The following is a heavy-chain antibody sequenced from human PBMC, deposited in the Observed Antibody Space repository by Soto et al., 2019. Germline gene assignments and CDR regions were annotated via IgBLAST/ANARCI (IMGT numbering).Heavy chain of an antibody. J-gene: IGHJ6*02. Sequence: ASVKVSCKASGGTFSSYAISWVRQAPGQGLEWMGGIIPVFGTANYAQKFQGRVTITADESTSTAYMELSSLRSEDTAVYYCARRDRRVPAAGRDYYYGMDVWGQGTTVTVSS. D-gene: IGHD2-2*01. CDR2: IIPVFGTA. CDR1: GGTFSSYA. CDR3: ARRDRRVPAAGRDYYYGMDV. V-gene: IGHV1-69*13.